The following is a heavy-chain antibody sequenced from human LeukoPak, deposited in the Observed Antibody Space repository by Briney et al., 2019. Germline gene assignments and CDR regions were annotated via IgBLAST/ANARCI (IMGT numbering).Heavy chain of an antibody. CDR3: ARGVGSPALLWRPKNVRFDP. CDR2: MNPSSGNT. D-gene: IGHD2/OR15-2a*01. Sequence: EASVKVSCKASGYTFTSYDINWVRQATGQGLEWMGWMNPSSGNTGYAQKFQGRVTMTRNTSISTAYMELSSLRSEDTAVYYCARGVGSPALLWRPKNVRFDPWGQGTLVTVSS. CDR1: GYTFTSYD. J-gene: IGHJ5*02. V-gene: IGHV1-8*01.